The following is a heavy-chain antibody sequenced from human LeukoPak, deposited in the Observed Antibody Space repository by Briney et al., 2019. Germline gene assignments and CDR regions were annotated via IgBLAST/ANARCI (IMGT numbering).Heavy chain of an antibody. D-gene: IGHD6-13*01. CDR3: ARSQGYSSSWYQDY. V-gene: IGHV4-34*01. J-gene: IGHJ4*02. CDR1: GGSFSGYC. CDR2: INHSGST. Sequence: SETLSLTCAVYGGSFSGYCWSWIRQPPGKGLEWIGEINHSGSTNYNPSLKSRVTISVDTSKNQFSLKLSSVTAADTAVYYCARSQGYSSSWYQDYWGQGTLVTVSS.